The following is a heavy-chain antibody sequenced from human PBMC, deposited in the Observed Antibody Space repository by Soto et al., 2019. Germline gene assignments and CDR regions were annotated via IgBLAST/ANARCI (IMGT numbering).Heavy chain of an antibody. D-gene: IGHD3-9*01. J-gene: IGHJ6*02. CDR2: IFYAGDT. CDR3: ARLDLAYYGLDV. CDR1: GASISSKSYY. V-gene: IGHV4-39*01. Sequence: QLQLQESGPGLVKPSATLSLTCSVSGASISSKSYYWAWIRQPPGKGLEWIGNIFYAGDTYYTPSLESRLTISVDLSQNRFSLRLSSVTAADTALYYCARLDLAYYGLDVWGQGATVLVSS.